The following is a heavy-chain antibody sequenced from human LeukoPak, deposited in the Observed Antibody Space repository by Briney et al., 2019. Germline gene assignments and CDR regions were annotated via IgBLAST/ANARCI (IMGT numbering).Heavy chain of an antibody. CDR1: GFTFSTYW. D-gene: IGHD1-26*01. V-gene: IGHV3-7*01. Sequence: PGGSLRLSCAASGFTFSTYWMAWVRQAPGKGLEWVASMNQDGNGKYYVDSVKGRFTISRDNAKNSLNLQMNSLRVGDTAVYYCARDAEGGGSYFDYWGQGTLVTVSS. J-gene: IGHJ4*02. CDR3: ARDAEGGGSYFDY. CDR2: MNQDGNGK.